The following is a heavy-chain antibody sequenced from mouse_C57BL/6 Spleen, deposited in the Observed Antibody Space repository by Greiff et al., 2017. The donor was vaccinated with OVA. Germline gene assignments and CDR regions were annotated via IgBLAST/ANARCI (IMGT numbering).Heavy chain of an antibody. J-gene: IGHJ2*01. CDR2: INPGSGGT. CDR3: ARSKYQYYFDY. CDR1: GYAFTNYL. D-gene: IGHD5-1*01. V-gene: IGHV1-54*01. Sequence: VQLQPSGAELVRPGTSVKVSCKASGYAFTNYLIEWVKQRPGQGLEWIGVINPGSGGTNYNEKFKGKATLTADKSSSTAYMQLSSLTSEDSAVYFCARSKYQYYFDYWGQGTTLTVSS.